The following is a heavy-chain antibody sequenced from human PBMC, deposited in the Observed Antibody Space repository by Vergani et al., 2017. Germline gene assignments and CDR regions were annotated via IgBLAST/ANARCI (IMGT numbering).Heavy chain of an antibody. J-gene: IGHJ4*02. CDR1: EYRLCNYW. Sequence: EVELVQSGPEMRKPGESLKLPCKGSEYRLCNYWIVWVRQLPGEGLEWMGIIYPAYSDTRYSPSFQGQVNISADKSISTAFLQWDSLKASDTALYYCARHTTYTDSWGQGPRVTVPS. CDR2: IYPAYSDT. CDR3: ARHTTYTDS. V-gene: IGHV5-51*01. D-gene: IGHD1-1*01.